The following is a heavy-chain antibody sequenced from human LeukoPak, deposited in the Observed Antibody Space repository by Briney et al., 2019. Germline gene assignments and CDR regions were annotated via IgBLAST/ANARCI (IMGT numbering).Heavy chain of an antibody. D-gene: IGHD5-24*01. Sequence: SETLSLTCTVSGGSISSYYWSWIRQPPGKGLEWIGYIYYSGSTNYNPSLKSRVTISVDTSKNQFSLKLSSVTAADMAVYYCARLLRVAATNYYYGMDVWGQGTTVTVFS. V-gene: IGHV4-59*08. CDR1: GGSISSYY. CDR2: IYYSGST. CDR3: ARLLRVAATNYYYGMDV. J-gene: IGHJ6*02.